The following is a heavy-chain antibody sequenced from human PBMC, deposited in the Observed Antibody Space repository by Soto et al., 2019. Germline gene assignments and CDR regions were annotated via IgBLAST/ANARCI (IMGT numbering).Heavy chain of an antibody. CDR1: GGSISSYY. CDR3: AREVISYGMDV. V-gene: IGHV4-59*12. Sequence: SETLSLTCTVSGGSISSYYWSWIRQPPGKGLEWIGYIYYSGSTYYNPSLKSRVTISVDTSKNQFSLKLSSVTAADTAVYYCAREVISYGMDVWGQGTTVTASS. J-gene: IGHJ6*02. CDR2: IYYSGST. D-gene: IGHD4-4*01.